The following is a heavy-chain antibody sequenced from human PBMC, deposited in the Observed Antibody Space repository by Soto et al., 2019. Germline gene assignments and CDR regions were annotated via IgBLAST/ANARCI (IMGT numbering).Heavy chain of an antibody. Sequence: GPKLVNTPQTLTLTCTFSLFSLSRPGMGVSWIRQPPGKALEWLALIYLHDDKRYSPSLKSRLTITKDTSKNQVVLTMTNMDPVDTATYFCAHRGGATVGLYYFDYWGQRALVTVSS. V-gene: IGHV2-5*01. CDR2: IYLHDDK. CDR3: AHRGGATVGLYYFDY. D-gene: IGHD2-8*01. CDR1: LFSLSRPGMG. J-gene: IGHJ4*02.